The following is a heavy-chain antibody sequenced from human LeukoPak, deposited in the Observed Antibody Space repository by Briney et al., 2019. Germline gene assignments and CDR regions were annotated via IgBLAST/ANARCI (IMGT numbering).Heavy chain of an antibody. D-gene: IGHD6-19*01. V-gene: IGHV3-23*01. Sequence: GGSLRLSCAASGFAFSVYAMSWLRQPPGKGPEWVSTINANSGTTSYAASVRGRFSISRDNSKNTLYLQLNTPRADDTATYYCAKPISGGLAVTADWFHPWGQGTLVVVSS. CDR3: AKPISGGLAVTADWFHP. J-gene: IGHJ5*01. CDR1: GFAFSVYA. CDR2: INANSGTT.